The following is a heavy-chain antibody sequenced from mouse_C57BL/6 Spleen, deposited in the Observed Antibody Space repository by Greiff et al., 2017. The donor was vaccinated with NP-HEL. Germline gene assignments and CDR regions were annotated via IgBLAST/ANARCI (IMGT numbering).Heavy chain of an antibody. CDR1: GYTFTSYW. J-gene: IGHJ1*03. Sequence: QVQLQQPGAELVKPGASVQLSCKASGYTFTSYWMHWVKQRPGQGLEWIGMIHPNRGSTNYNEKFKSKATLTVDKSSRTAYMQLSSLTSEDSAVYYCGRNYYGSSRYWYFDVWGTGTTVTVSS. CDR3: GRNYYGSSRYWYFDV. CDR2: IHPNRGST. D-gene: IGHD1-1*01. V-gene: IGHV1-64*01.